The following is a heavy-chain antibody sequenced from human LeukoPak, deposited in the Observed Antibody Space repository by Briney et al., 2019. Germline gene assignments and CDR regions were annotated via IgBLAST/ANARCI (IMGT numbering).Heavy chain of an antibody. CDR2: ILPIFGTT. V-gene: IGHV1-69*13. J-gene: IGHJ3*02. D-gene: IGHD7-27*01. CDR1: GGTFKNYA. CDR3: AGSSGVDAFDI. Sequence: SVKVSCKASGGTFKNYAISWVRQAPGQGLEWMGGILPIFGTTNYAQKFQARVTITADESTSTAYMELRSLRSDDTAVYYCAGSSGVDAFDIWGQGTMVTVSS.